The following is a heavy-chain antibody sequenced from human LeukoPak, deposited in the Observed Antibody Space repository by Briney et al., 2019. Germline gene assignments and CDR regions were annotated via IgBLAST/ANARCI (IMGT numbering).Heavy chain of an antibody. CDR2: INHSGST. Sequence: SETLSLTCAVYGGSFSGYYWSWIRQPPGKGLEWIGAINHSGSTNYNPSLKSRVNISVDTSKNQFSLKLSSVTAADTAVYYCARGGGRYCSSTSCYPDYWGQGTLVTVSS. D-gene: IGHD2-2*01. CDR1: GGSFSGYY. V-gene: IGHV4-34*01. CDR3: ARGGGRYCSSTSCYPDY. J-gene: IGHJ4*02.